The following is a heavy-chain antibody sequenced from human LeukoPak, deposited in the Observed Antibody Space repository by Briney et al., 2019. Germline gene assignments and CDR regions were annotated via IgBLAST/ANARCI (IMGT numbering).Heavy chain of an antibody. D-gene: IGHD5-12*01. CDR1: GGSISSYY. Sequence: SETLSLTCTVSGGSISSYYWSWIRQSPGKGLEWIGFIYYSGSTTYNPSLKSRVTMSVDTSKNQFSLKLSSVTAADTAVYYCARDSSGYDLVYFDYWGQGTLVTVSS. V-gene: IGHV4-59*12. CDR3: ARDSSGYDLVYFDY. J-gene: IGHJ4*02. CDR2: IYYSGST.